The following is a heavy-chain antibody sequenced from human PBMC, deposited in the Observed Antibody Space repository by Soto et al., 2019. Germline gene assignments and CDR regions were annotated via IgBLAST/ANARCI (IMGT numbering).Heavy chain of an antibody. CDR2: INPSGGST. CDR3: AKTYYDFWSGYNGMDV. CDR1: GYTFTSYY. Sequence: ASVKVSCKASGYTFTSYYMHWVRQAPGQGLEWMGIINPSGGSTRYAQKFQGRVTMTRDTSTSTVYMELSSLRSEDTAVYYCAKTYYDFWSGYNGMDVWGQGTTVTVSS. V-gene: IGHV1-46*01. D-gene: IGHD3-3*01. J-gene: IGHJ6*02.